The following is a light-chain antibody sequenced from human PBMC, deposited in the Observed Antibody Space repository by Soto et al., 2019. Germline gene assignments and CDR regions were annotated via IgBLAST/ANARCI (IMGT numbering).Light chain of an antibody. J-gene: IGLJ1*01. CDR2: GYI. CDR1: NSNIGAGYD. Sequence: QLVLTQPPSVSGAPGQRVTISCTGSNSNIGAGYDVHWYQQLPGTAPKLLIYGYINRPSGVPDRFSGSKSGTSASLAITGLQAEDEADYYCQSYDSSLYGYVFGTGTKVTVL. CDR3: QSYDSSLYGYV. V-gene: IGLV1-40*01.